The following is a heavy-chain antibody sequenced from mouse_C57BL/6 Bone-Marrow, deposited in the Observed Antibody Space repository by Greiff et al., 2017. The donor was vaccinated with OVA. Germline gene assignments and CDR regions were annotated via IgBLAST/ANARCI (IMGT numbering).Heavy chain of an antibody. J-gene: IGHJ3*01. Sequence: VQLKQSGAELVRPGASVKLSCTASGFNIKDYYMHWVKQRPEQGLEWIGRIDPEDGDTEYAPKFQGKATLTADTSSNTAYQQLSSLTSEDTADNYCTKKDYSNAGFAYWGQGTLVTVSA. CDR3: TKKDYSNAGFAY. CDR1: GFNIKDYY. D-gene: IGHD2-5*01. V-gene: IGHV14-1*01. CDR2: IDPEDGDT.